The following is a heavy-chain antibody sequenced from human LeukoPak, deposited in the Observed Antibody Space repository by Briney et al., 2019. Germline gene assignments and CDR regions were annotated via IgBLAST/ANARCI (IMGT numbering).Heavy chain of an antibody. J-gene: IGHJ6*03. Sequence: GGSLRLSCAASGFTFRSYDMHWVRQATGKGLEWVSGIGTAGEIYYPGSVKGRFTISRDNSKNTLYLQMNSLRAEDTAVYYCARGGIAAAGYYYYYMDVWGKGITVTISS. D-gene: IGHD6-13*01. CDR1: GFTFRSYD. V-gene: IGHV3-13*01. CDR2: IGTAGEI. CDR3: ARGGIAAAGYYYYYMDV.